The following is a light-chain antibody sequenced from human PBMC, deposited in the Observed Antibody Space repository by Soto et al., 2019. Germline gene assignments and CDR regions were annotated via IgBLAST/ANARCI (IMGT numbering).Light chain of an antibody. J-gene: IGKJ1*01. CDR3: QQYNLA. Sequence: DIQMTHSPSTLSASVGDRVTITCRASQNINNWLAWYQHKPGKAPKILIYDASTLESGVPSRFSGSGSGTEFTLTISSLQPDDFATYYCQQYNLAFGQGTKVDIK. V-gene: IGKV1-5*01. CDR1: QNINNW. CDR2: DAS.